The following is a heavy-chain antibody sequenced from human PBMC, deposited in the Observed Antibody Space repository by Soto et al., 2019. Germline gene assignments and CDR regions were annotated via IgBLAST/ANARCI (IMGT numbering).Heavy chain of an antibody. CDR3: ARDADYYDSSGYYYY. V-gene: IGHV3-53*01. CDR2: IYSGGST. J-gene: IGHJ4*02. D-gene: IGHD3-22*01. Sequence: GSLRLSCAASGFTVSSNYMSWVRQAPGKGLEWVSVIYSGGSTYYADSVKGRFTISRDNSKNTLYLQMNSLRAEDTAVYYCARDADYYDSSGYYYYWGQGTLATVSS. CDR1: GFTVSSNY.